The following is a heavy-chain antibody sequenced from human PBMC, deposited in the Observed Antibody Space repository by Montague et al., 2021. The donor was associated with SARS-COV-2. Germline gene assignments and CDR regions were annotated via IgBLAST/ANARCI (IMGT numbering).Heavy chain of an antibody. CDR2: LDWDVDK. J-gene: IGHJ3*02. CDR1: GFSLSTSGMC. V-gene: IGHV2-70*11. Sequence: PALVKPTQTLTLTCTFSGFSLSTSGMCVSWIRQPPEKALEWLARLDWDVDKYYSTSLTTRLTISKDTSKNQVVLTMTNMDPVDTATYYCAREYYYDSSGYYGYAFDIWGQGTMVTVSS. CDR3: AREYYYDSSGYYGYAFDI. D-gene: IGHD3-22*01.